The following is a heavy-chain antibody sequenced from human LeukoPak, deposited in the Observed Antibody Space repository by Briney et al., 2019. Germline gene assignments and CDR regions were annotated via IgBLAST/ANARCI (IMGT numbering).Heavy chain of an antibody. CDR1: GGTFSSYA. V-gene: IGHV1-69*13. Sequence: SVKVSCKASGGTFSSYAISWVRQAPGQGLEWMGGIIPIFGTANYAQKFQGRVTITADESTSTAYMELSSLRSEDTAVYYCARSDIVVVPAASYNWFDPWGQGTLVTVSS. CDR2: IIPIFGTA. J-gene: IGHJ5*02. CDR3: ARSDIVVVPAASYNWFDP. D-gene: IGHD2-2*01.